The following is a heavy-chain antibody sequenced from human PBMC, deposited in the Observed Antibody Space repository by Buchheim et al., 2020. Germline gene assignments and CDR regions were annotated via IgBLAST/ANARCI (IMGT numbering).Heavy chain of an antibody. CDR3: AKSTDYDFWSGMALAGY. D-gene: IGHD3-3*01. Sequence: EAQLLESGGGLVQPGGSLRLSCAASGFTFSSYAMSWVRQAPGKGLEWVSSISASGGSTYYADSVKGRFTISRDNSKNTLYLQMNTLRAEDTAVYYCAKSTDYDFWSGMALAGYWGQGTL. CDR1: GFTFSSYA. V-gene: IGHV3-23*01. J-gene: IGHJ4*02. CDR2: ISASGGST.